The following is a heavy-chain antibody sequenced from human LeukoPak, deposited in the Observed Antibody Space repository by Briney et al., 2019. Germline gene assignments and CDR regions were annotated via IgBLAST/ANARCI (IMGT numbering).Heavy chain of an antibody. Sequence: GGSLGLSCAASGFIFSNYAMSWVRQAPGEGLEWVSTLSGSGGSTYYADSVKGRFTISRDNSRNTLYLQMNGLRAEDTAVYYCAKDLTNWGDYWGQGTLVTVSS. V-gene: IGHV3-23*01. CDR3: AKDLTNWGDY. CDR1: GFIFSNYA. D-gene: IGHD7-27*01. J-gene: IGHJ4*02. CDR2: LSGSGGST.